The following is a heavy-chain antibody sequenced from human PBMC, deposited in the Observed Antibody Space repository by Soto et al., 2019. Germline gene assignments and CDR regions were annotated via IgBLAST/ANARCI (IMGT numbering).Heavy chain of an antibody. CDR1: GGSFSGYY. Sequence: SETLSLTCAVYGGSFSGYYWSWIRQPPGKGLEWIGEINHSGSTNYNPSLKSRVTISVDTSKNQFSLKLSSVTAADTAVYYCAREGAVAVVDIWGQGTMVTVSS. CDR2: INHSGST. D-gene: IGHD6-19*01. J-gene: IGHJ3*02. CDR3: AREGAVAVVDI. V-gene: IGHV4-34*01.